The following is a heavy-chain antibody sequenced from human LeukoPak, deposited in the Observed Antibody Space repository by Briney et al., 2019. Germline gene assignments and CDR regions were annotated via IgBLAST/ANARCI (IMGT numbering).Heavy chain of an antibody. CDR2: INHSATP. Sequence: PSETLSRTCAVYGGSFSGYCWSWIRQPPGKGLECIWEINHSATPNYNPSLMSRVTISVDTSKNQFSLKLSSVTAADTAVYYCARGWGPFAAFDIWGQGTMVTVSS. V-gene: IGHV4-34*01. CDR1: GGSFSGYC. D-gene: IGHD3-16*01. CDR3: ARGWGPFAAFDI. J-gene: IGHJ3*02.